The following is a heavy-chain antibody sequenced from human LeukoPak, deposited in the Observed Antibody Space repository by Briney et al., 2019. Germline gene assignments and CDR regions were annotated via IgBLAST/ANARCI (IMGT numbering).Heavy chain of an antibody. D-gene: IGHD4-11*01. CDR3: AREIHDYSNRNWFDP. V-gene: IGHV5-51*01. CDR2: IYPGDSDT. Sequence: GESLKISCKGSGYSFTSYWIGWVRQMPGKGLEWMETIYPGDSDTRYSPSFQGQVTISADKSISTAYLQWSSLKASDTAMYYCAREIHDYSNRNWFDPWGQGTLVTVSS. CDR1: GYSFTSYW. J-gene: IGHJ5*02.